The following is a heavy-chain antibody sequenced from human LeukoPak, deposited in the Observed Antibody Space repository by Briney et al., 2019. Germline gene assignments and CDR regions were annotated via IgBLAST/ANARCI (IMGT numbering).Heavy chain of an antibody. CDR2: IHYSGST. CDR1: GGSIFSYY. D-gene: IGHD2/OR15-2a*01. Sequence: PSETLPLTCTVSGGSIFSYYWSWIRQSPGKGLEWIAYIHYSGSTNYNPSLESRVTIAADTSKNQFSLELRSVTAADTAVYYCARHARNSIDFPLDYWGQGTLVTVSS. CDR3: ARHARNSIDFPLDY. V-gene: IGHV4-59*08. J-gene: IGHJ4*02.